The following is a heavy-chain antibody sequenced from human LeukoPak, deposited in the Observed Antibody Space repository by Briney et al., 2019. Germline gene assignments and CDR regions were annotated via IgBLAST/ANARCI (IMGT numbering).Heavy chain of an antibody. Sequence: GGSLRLSCAASGLTFSDFWMHWVRQPPGKGLVWVALVKGDGRTTIYADSVKGRFTISRDNAKNTLYLQMNSLRADDPGVYYCATGHSYGYDYWGQGVLVTVSS. J-gene: IGHJ4*02. CDR1: GLTFSDFW. CDR2: VKGDGRTT. CDR3: ATGHSYGYDY. V-gene: IGHV3-74*01. D-gene: IGHD5-18*01.